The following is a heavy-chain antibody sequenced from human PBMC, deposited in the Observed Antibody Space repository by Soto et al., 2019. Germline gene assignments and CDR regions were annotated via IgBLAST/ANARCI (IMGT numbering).Heavy chain of an antibody. CDR3: AREAGRTGLGYFDY. CDR1: GGAISSYY. V-gene: IGHV4-59*01. CDR2: IYYSGST. D-gene: IGHD2-15*01. Sequence: QVQLQASGPGRVKPSETLSLTCTVSGGAISSYYWSWIRQPPGKGLEWIGYIYYSGSTNYNPSLKSRVTISVDTSKNQFSLKLSSVTAADTAVYYCAREAGRTGLGYFDYWGQGTLVTVSS. J-gene: IGHJ4*02.